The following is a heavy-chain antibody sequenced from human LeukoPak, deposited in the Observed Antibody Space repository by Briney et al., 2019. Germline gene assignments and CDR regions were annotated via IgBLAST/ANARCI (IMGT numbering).Heavy chain of an antibody. CDR2: ISSISGTT. CDR3: AKGTEPFGFVIAYSGSYGIDY. J-gene: IGHJ4*01. D-gene: IGHD1-26*01. Sequence: GGSLRLSCAASGFTFSSYSMNWVRQAPGKGLEWVSYISSISGTTYYADSVKGRFTISRDNSKNTLYLQRNSLRADDTAGYYCAKGTEPFGFVIAYSGSYGIDYWGQGTLVTVSS. CDR1: GFTFSSYS. V-gene: IGHV3-48*01.